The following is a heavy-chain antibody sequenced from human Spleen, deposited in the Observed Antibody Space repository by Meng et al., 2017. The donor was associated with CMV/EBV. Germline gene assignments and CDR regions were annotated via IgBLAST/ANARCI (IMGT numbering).Heavy chain of an antibody. CDR1: GFTLSSYS. Sequence: GGSLRLSCAASGFTLSSYSMNWVRQAPGKGLEWVSYISSSSATIYYADSVKGRFTVSRDNAKNSLYLEMNSLRAEDTAVYYCARSRFDVWTGYDYFDYWGQGTLVTVSS. J-gene: IGHJ4*02. CDR2: ISSSSATI. D-gene: IGHD3/OR15-3a*01. V-gene: IGHV3-48*04. CDR3: ARSRFDVWTGYDYFDY.